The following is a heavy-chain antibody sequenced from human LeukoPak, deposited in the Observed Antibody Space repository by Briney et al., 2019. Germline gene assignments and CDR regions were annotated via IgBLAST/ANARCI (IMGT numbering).Heavy chain of an antibody. J-gene: IGHJ4*02. CDR2: ISDSGGST. CDR3: AKRGEGTAYYFDY. Sequence: GGSLRLSCAASGFTFSSYAMSWVRQAPGKGLEWVSAISDSGGSTYYADSVKGRFTISRDNSENTLYLQMNSLRAEDTAVYYCAKRGEGTAYYFDYWGQGTLVTVSS. D-gene: IGHD2-21*01. CDR1: GFTFSSYA. V-gene: IGHV3-23*01.